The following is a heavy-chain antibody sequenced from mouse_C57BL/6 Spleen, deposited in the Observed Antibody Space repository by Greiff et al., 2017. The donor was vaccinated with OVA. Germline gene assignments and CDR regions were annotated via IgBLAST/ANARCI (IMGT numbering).Heavy chain of an antibody. Sequence: EVKLVESGGGLVQPGGSLSLSCAASGFTFTDYYMSWVRQPPGKALEWLGFIRNKANGYTTEYSASVKGRFTISRDNSQSILYLQKNALRAEDSATYYCERYRWLLKEHYFDYWGQGTTLTVSS. V-gene: IGHV7-3*01. CDR3: ERYRWLLKEHYFDY. D-gene: IGHD2-3*01. J-gene: IGHJ2*01. CDR1: GFTFTDYY. CDR2: IRNKANGYTT.